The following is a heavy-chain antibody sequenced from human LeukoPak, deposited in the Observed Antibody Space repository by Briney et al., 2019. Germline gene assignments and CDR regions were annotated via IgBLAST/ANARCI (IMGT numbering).Heavy chain of an antibody. CDR3: ARDLGGGTYYVGSDN. CDR2: NYSGGII. J-gene: IGHJ4*02. Sequence: GGSLRLSCAASGFTVSSSYMSWVRQAPGRGLEWVSVNYSGGIIYYADSVKGRFTISRDNSKNTLYLQMNSLRAEDTAVYYCARDLGGGTYYVGSDNWGQGTLVTVSS. CDR1: GFTVSSSY. V-gene: IGHV3-66*01. D-gene: IGHD1-26*01.